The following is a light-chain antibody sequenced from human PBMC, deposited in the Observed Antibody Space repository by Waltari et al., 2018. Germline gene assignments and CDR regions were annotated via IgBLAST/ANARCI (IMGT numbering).Light chain of an antibody. CDR1: QSINTW. Sequence: DIQMTQSTSTLSASVGDRVTFTCRASQSINTWLAWYQLKPGKAPKLLIYKASSLESGVPSRFSGSGSGTEFTLTINSLQPDDFATYFCQQYSSYSYTFGQGTKMEI. CDR2: KAS. J-gene: IGKJ2*01. CDR3: QQYSSYSYT. V-gene: IGKV1-5*03.